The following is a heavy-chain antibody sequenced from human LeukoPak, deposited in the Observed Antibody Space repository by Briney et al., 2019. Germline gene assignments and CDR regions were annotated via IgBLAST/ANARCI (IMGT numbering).Heavy chain of an antibody. Sequence: ASVKVSCKASGYSFKDYYMHWVRQAPGQGLEWMGWINPNSGGTNCAQKFQGRVTMTRDTSITTAYMELTRLTSDDTAMYYCARDQENNWFDPWGQGTLVTVSS. J-gene: IGHJ5*02. CDR2: INPNSGGT. V-gene: IGHV1-2*02. CDR3: ARDQENNWFDP. CDR1: GYSFKDYY.